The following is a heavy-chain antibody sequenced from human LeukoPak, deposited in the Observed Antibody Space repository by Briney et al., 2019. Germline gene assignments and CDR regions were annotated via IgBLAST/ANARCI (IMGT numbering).Heavy chain of an antibody. D-gene: IGHD4-23*01. CDR1: GFTFNSYS. CDR2: ISSSSTHI. J-gene: IGHJ3*02. CDR3: ARDDPGDYGGLWAFDI. V-gene: IGHV3-21*06. Sequence: GGSLRLSCAASGFTFNSYSMNWVRQAPGKGLEWVSSISSSSTHIFYADSVKGRFTISRDNAKNLLYLQMNSLRAEDTAVYYCARDDPGDYGGLWAFDIWGQGTMVTVSS.